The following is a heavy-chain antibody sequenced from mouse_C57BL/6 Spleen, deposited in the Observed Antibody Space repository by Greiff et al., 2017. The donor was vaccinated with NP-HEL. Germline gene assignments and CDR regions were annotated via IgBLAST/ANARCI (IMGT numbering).Heavy chain of an antibody. J-gene: IGHJ4*01. CDR1: GYTFTSYW. V-gene: IGHV1-7*01. CDR2: INPSSGYT. CDR3: ARDHYYGSSSYYAMDY. D-gene: IGHD1-1*01. Sequence: QVQLQQSGAELAKPGASVKLSCKASGYTFTSYWMHWVKQRPGQGLEWIGYINPSSGYTKYNQTFKDKATFTADKSSSTDYMQLSRLTYEDSAVYYCARDHYYGSSSYYAMDYWGQGTSVTVSS.